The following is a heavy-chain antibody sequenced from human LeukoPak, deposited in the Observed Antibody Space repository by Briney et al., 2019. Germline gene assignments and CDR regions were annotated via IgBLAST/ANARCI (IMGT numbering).Heavy chain of an antibody. V-gene: IGHV4-4*07. CDR3: AREVAGTLYYYYYYMDV. J-gene: IGHJ6*03. D-gene: IGHD6-19*01. CDR2: IYTSGST. CDR1: GGSISSYQ. Sequence: SETLSLTCTVSGGSISSYQWNWIRQPAGKGLEWIGRIYTSGSTNYNPSLKSRVTMSVDTSKNQFSLKLSSVTAADTAVYYCAREVAGTLYYYYYYMDVWGKGTTVTISS.